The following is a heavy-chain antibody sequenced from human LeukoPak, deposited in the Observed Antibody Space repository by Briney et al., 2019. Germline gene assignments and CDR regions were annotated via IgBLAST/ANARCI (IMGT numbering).Heavy chain of an antibody. J-gene: IGHJ4*02. Sequence: GGSLRLSCAASGFTFSSHWMSWVRQAPGKGLEWVANINQGGNDRNYVDSVKGRFTISRDNAQNSLYLQMDSLRVEDTAMYYCARSIPYGTTWYGRSDYWGQGTLVTVSS. CDR3: ARSIPYGTTWYGRSDY. D-gene: IGHD6-13*01. CDR2: INQGGNDR. V-gene: IGHV3-7*01. CDR1: GFTFSSHW.